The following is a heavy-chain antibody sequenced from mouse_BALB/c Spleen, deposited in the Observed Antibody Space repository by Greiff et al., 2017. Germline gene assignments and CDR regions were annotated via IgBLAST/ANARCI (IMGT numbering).Heavy chain of an antibody. CDR2: INSNGGST. CDR3: ARHEVNYAMDY. CDR1: GFTFSSYY. J-gene: IGHJ4*01. Sequence: DVKLVESGGGLVKLGGSLKLSCAASGFTFSSYYMSWVRQTPEKRLELVAAINSNGGSTYYPDTVKGRFTISRDNAKNTLYLQMSSLKSEDTALYYCARHEVNYAMDYWGQGTSVTVSS. V-gene: IGHV5-6-2*01. D-gene: IGHD2-2*01.